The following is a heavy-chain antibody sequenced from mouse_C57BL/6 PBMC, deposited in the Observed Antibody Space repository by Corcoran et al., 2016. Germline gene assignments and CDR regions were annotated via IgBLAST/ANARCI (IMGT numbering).Heavy chain of an antibody. CDR2: ISYDGSN. J-gene: IGHJ3*01. CDR1: GYSITSGYY. CDR3: ARAGDYFAY. D-gene: IGHD1-1*02. Sequence: DVQLQESGPGLVKPSQSLSLTCSVTGYSITSGYYWNWIRQFPENKLEWMGYISYDGSNNYNPSLKNRISITRDTSKNQFFLKLNSVTTEDTATEYGARAGDYFAYWGQGTLVTVSA. V-gene: IGHV3-6*01.